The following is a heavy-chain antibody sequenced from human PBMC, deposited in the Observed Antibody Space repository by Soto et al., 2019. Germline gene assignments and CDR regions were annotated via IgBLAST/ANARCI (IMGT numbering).Heavy chain of an antibody. D-gene: IGHD4-17*01. CDR2: IYYSGST. CDR3: ARSLTTVVTMDF. J-gene: IGHJ6*02. V-gene: IGHV4-39*01. Sequence: QLQLQESGPGLVKPSETLSLTCTVSGGSISSSSYYWGWIPQPPGKGLEWIGSIYYSGSTYYNPSLKSRVTISVDTSKNQFSLKLSSVTAADTAVYYCARSLTTVVTMDFWGQGTTVTVSS. CDR1: GGSISSSSYY.